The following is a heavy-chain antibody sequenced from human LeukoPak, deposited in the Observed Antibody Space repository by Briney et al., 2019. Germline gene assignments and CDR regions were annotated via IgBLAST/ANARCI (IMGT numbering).Heavy chain of an antibody. CDR1: GFTFSTYW. V-gene: IGHV3-7*01. CDR2: IKQDGSEK. Sequence: PGGSLRLSCAASGFTFSTYWMTWVRQAPGKGLEWVANIKQDGSEKYFVDSVKGRFTISRDNAKNSLYLQMNSLRAEDTAVYYCARDRVRRPITVAGIINSFDYWGQGTLVTVSS. D-gene: IGHD6-19*01. CDR3: ARDRVRRPITVAGIINSFDY. J-gene: IGHJ4*02.